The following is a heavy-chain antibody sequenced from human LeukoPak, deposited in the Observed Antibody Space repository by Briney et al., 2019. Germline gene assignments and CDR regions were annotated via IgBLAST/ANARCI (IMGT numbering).Heavy chain of an antibody. CDR3: ATLHPVAGTDYYYYYGMDV. Sequence: ASVKVSCKVSGYTLTELSMHWVRQAPGKGLEWMGGFDPEDGETIYAQKFQGRITMTEDTSTDTAYMELSSLRSEDTAVYYCATLHPVAGTDYYYYYGMDVWGKGTTVTVSS. CDR2: FDPEDGET. D-gene: IGHD6-19*01. J-gene: IGHJ6*04. CDR1: GYTLTELS. V-gene: IGHV1-24*01.